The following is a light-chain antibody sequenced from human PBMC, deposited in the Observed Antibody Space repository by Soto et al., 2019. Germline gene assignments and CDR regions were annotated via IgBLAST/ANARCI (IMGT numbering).Light chain of an antibody. Sequence: DIQMTQSPSSLSTSVGERVTITCQASQDISNSLNWYQQKPGKAPNLLIYEASKLQTGVPSRFSGGGSGTHFTFTISNLQPEDIATYYFQQYDKLPRYTFGLGTKLEIK. V-gene: IGKV1-33*01. J-gene: IGKJ2*01. CDR2: EAS. CDR3: QQYDKLPRYT. CDR1: QDISNS.